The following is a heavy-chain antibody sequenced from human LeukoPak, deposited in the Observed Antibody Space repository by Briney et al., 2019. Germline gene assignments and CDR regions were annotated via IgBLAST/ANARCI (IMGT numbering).Heavy chain of an antibody. Sequence: SETLSLTRTVSGGSVSGGNDYWNWIRQPPGKGLEWIGYIHYSGSTNYNPSLKSRVTISVDTSKNQFSLKLSSVTAADTAVYYCARDSPALDYYYYGMDVWGQGTTVTVSS. CDR1: GGSVSGGNDY. V-gene: IGHV4-61*01. J-gene: IGHJ6*02. CDR3: ARDSPALDYYYYGMDV. CDR2: IHYSGST.